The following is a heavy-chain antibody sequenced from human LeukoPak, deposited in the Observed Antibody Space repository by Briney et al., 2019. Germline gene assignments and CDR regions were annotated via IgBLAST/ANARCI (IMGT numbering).Heavy chain of an antibody. V-gene: IGHV4-31*03. J-gene: IGHJ6*02. Sequence: PSETLSLTCTVSGGSISSGGYYWTWIRQRPGKGLEWIGYIYYSGSTYYNPSLKSRVTISVDTSKSQFSLKLSPVTAADTAVYYCARKCPDYGDTRPYYGMDVWGQGTTVTVSS. CDR2: IYYSGST. CDR3: ARKCPDYGDTRPYYGMDV. CDR1: GGSISSGGYY. D-gene: IGHD4-17*01.